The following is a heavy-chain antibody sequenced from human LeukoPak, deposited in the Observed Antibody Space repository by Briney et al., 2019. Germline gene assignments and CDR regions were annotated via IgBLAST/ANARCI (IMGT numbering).Heavy chain of an antibody. J-gene: IGHJ6*02. CDR1: GGSISIYY. CDR3: AREPGTTTYGMDV. V-gene: IGHV4-4*07. Sequence: SETLSLTCTVSGGSISIYYWSWIRRPAGKGLECIVRIYTSWSTNYNPSLKSRVTMSVDASKHQFSLKLSSVTAADTAVYYRAREPGTTTYGMDVWGQGTTVTVSS. D-gene: IGHD1-7*01. CDR2: IYTSWST.